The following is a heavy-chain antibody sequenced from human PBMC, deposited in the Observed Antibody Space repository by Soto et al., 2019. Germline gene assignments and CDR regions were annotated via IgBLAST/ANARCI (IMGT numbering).Heavy chain of an antibody. D-gene: IGHD5-12*01. CDR3: ARLVATRGGSWFDP. V-gene: IGHV1-18*01. J-gene: IGHJ5*02. CDR2: ISAYNGNT. CDR1: GYTFTSYG. Sequence: VASVKVSCKASGYTFTSYGISWVRQAPGQGLEWMGWISAYNGNTNYAQKLQGRVTMTTDTSTSTAYIELRSLRSDDTAVYYCARLVATRGGSWFDPWGQGTLVTVSS.